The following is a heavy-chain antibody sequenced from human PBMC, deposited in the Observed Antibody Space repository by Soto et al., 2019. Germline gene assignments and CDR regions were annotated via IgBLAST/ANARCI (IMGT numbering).Heavy chain of an antibody. V-gene: IGHV4-61*01. CDR2: IYYTGST. J-gene: IGHJ4*02. CDR3: ARVGGVAARTFDY. D-gene: IGHD6-6*01. Sequence: SETLSLTCTVSGGSVSSESHYWSWIRQTPGKGLEWIGYIYYTGSTNYNPSLKGRVTISVDTSKNQFSLKLSSVTAADTAVYYCARVGGVAARTFDYWGQGTLVTVSS. CDR1: GGSVSSESHY.